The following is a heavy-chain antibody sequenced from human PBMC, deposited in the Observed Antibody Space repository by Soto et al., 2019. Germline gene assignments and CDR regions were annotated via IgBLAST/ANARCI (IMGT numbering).Heavy chain of an antibody. CDR2: INPSGGST. J-gene: IGHJ4*02. D-gene: IGHD2-15*01. Sequence: ASVKVSCKASGYTFTSYYMHWVRQAPGQGLEWMGIINPSGGSTSYAQKFQGRVTMTRDTSTSTVYMELSSLRSEDTAVYYCARDIVVVVAALFPGDDWGQGTLVTVSS. V-gene: IGHV1-46*03. CDR1: GYTFTSYY. CDR3: ARDIVVVVAALFPGDD.